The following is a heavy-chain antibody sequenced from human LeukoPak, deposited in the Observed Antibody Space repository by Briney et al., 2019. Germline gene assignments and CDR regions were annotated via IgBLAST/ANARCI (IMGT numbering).Heavy chain of an antibody. CDR1: GESISGHS. CDR2: VYNSGSP. V-gene: IGHV4-59*11. J-gene: IGHJ4*02. D-gene: IGHD5-12*01. CDR3: ARDWGYD. Sequence: SETLSLTCTVSGESISGHSWTWIRQPPGKGLEYIGYVYNSGSPKYNPSLESRVTISVDTSKNQFSLKLNSVTAADTAVYYCARDWGYDWGQGTLVTVSS.